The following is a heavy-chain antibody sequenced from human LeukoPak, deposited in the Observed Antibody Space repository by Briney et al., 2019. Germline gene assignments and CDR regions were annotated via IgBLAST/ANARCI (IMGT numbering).Heavy chain of an antibody. CDR3: ARHHSASPIFGVARDYFDY. Sequence: SQTLSLTCTVSGGSISSSSYYWGWIRQPPGKGLEWIGNIYYSGSTYYNPSLKSRVTISVDTSKNQFSLKLSSVTAADTAVYYCARHHSASPIFGVARDYFDYWGQGTLVTVSS. V-gene: IGHV4-39*01. J-gene: IGHJ4*02. CDR1: GGSISSSSYY. D-gene: IGHD3-3*01. CDR2: IYYSGST.